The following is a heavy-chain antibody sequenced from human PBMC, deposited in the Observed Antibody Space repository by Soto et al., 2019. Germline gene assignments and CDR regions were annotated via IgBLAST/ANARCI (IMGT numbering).Heavy chain of an antibody. CDR1: GGSVSSGSYY. Sequence: TSETLSLTCTVSGGSVSSGSYYWSWIRQPPGKGLEWIGYIYYSGSTNYNPSLKSRVTISVDTSKNQFSLKLSSVTAADTAVYYCARDTSVATGTFYFDDWGQGTLVTVSS. CDR2: IYYSGST. CDR3: ARDTSVATGTFYFDD. V-gene: IGHV4-61*01. D-gene: IGHD1-1*01. J-gene: IGHJ4*02.